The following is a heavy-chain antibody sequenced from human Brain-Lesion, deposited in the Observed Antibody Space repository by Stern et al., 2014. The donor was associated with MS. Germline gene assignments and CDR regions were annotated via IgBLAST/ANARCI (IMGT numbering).Heavy chain of an antibody. CDR1: GGSISSSTYY. D-gene: IGHD1-26*01. CDR3: ARHDSVPRPSQLYSARDRGPGYFDY. CDR2: IYYSGFT. V-gene: IGHV4-39*01. Sequence: QVQLQESGPGLVKPSETLSLTCTVSGGSISSSTYYWAWIRQPPGKGLEWIGDIYYSGFTYYNPSLKSRVTISVDMYKNQFSLKLSSVTDADTAIYYCARHDSVPRPSQLYSARDRGPGYFDYWGQGTLVTVSS. J-gene: IGHJ4*02.